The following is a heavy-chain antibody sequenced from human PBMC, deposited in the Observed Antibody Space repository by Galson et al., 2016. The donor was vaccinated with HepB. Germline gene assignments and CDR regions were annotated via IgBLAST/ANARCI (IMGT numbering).Heavy chain of an antibody. V-gene: IGHV3-9*01. D-gene: IGHD2-21*01. CDR3: AQEMSPVNCGGRCWIRTFDI. CDR2: ISWNSGSK. J-gene: IGHJ3*02. Sequence: SLRLSCAASGFSFDKYAMHWVRQAPGKGLEWVSGISWNSGSKGYADSVKGRVTLLRDNAKNSLYLQMNSLRAEETALSYWAQEMSPVNCGGRCWIRTFDIWGQGTMVTVSS. CDR1: GFSFDKYA.